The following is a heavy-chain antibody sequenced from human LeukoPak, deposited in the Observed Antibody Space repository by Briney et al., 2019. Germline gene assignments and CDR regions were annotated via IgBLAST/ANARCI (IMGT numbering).Heavy chain of an antibody. V-gene: IGHV1-2*02. Sequence: ASVKVSCKASGYTFTGYYMHWVRQAPGQGLEWMGWINPNSGGTNYAQKFQGRVTMTRDTSISTAYMELSRLRSDDTAVYYCASTPLGYCSSTSCYPSYYYYMDVWGKGTTVTVSS. J-gene: IGHJ6*03. CDR2: INPNSGGT. CDR3: ASTPLGYCSSTSCYPSYYYYMDV. D-gene: IGHD2-2*01. CDR1: GYTFTGYY.